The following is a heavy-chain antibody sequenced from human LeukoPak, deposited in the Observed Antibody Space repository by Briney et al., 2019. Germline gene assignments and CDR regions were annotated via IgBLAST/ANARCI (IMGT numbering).Heavy chain of an antibody. CDR1: GYTFTGYY. V-gene: IGHV1-2*02. J-gene: IGHJ4*02. Sequence: GASVKVSCKASGYTFTGYYMHWVRQAPGQGLEWMGWINPNSGGTNYAQKFQGRVTMTRDTSISTAYMELSRLSSDDTAVYYCVRDYYDSSGSIYFDYWGQGTLVIVSS. CDR3: VRDYYDSSGSIYFDY. D-gene: IGHD3-22*01. CDR2: INPNSGGT.